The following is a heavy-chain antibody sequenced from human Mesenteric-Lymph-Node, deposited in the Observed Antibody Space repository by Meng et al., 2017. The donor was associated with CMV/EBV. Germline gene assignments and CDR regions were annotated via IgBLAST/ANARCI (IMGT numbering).Heavy chain of an antibody. D-gene: IGHD6-13*01. CDR1: GGSFSGYY. CDR2: INHSGST. J-gene: IGHJ4*02. Sequence: SETLSLTCAVYGGSFSGYYWSWIRQPPGKGLEWIGEINHSGSTNYNPSLKSRVTISVDTSKNQFSLKLSSVTAADTAVYYCARGPWYSSSWRPLGYFDYWGQGTLVTVSS. CDR3: ARGPWYSSSWRPLGYFDY. V-gene: IGHV4-34*01.